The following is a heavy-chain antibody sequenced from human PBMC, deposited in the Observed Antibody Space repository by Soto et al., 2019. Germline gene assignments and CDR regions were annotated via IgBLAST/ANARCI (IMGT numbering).Heavy chain of an antibody. CDR3: ARYTGGKAYCSGGSCYGGWFDP. CDR1: GGTFSSYA. CDR2: IIPIFGTA. J-gene: IGHJ5*02. Sequence: SVKVSCKASGGTFSSYAISWVRQAPGQGLEWMGGIIPIFGTANYAQKFQGRVTITADESTSTAYMELSSLRSEDTAVYYCARYTGGKAYCSGGSCYGGWFDPWGQGTLVTVSS. D-gene: IGHD2-15*01. V-gene: IGHV1-69*13.